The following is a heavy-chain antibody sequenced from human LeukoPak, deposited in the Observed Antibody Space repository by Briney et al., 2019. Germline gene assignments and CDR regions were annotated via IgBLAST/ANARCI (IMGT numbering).Heavy chain of an antibody. CDR2: IYYSGST. CDR3: ASTSLVVAAPIQYWYFDL. D-gene: IGHD2-15*01. J-gene: IGHJ2*01. CDR1: GGSISSYY. Sequence: PSETLSLTCTVSGGSISSYYWSWIRQPPGKGLEWIGYIYYSGSTNYNPSLKSRVTISVDTSKNQFSLKLSSVTAADTAVYYCASTSLVVAAPIQYWYFDLWGRGTLVTVSS. V-gene: IGHV4-59*01.